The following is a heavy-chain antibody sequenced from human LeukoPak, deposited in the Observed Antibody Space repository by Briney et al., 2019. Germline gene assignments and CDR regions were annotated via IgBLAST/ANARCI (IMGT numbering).Heavy chain of an antibody. Sequence: SETLSLTCALSGGSITYYFYNWVRQPPGKGLEWIGEINHSGSSTYNPSLKSRVTISVDTSNNQFSLKLSSVTAADTAFYYCARYIVSYPHDAFDIWGQGTMVTVSS. CDR3: ARYIVSYPHDAFDI. V-gene: IGHV4-34*01. CDR2: INHSGSS. J-gene: IGHJ3*02. CDR1: GGSITYYF. D-gene: IGHD1-26*01.